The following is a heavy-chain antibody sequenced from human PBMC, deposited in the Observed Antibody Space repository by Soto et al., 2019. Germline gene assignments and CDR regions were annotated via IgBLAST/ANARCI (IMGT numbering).Heavy chain of an antibody. CDR2: INHSGST. J-gene: IGHJ5*02. CDR3: ASLIGDISRWFDP. Sequence: PSETLSLTCAVYGWSFSGYYWSWIRQPPGKGLEWIGEINHSGSTNYNPSLKSRVTISLDTSKNQFSLKLSSVTAADTAVYYCASLIGDISRWFDPWGQGTLVTVSS. CDR1: GWSFSGYY. V-gene: IGHV4-34*01. D-gene: IGHD2-21*01.